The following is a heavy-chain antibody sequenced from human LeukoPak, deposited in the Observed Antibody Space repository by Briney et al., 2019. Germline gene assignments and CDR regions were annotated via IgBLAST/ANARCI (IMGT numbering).Heavy chain of an antibody. V-gene: IGHV3-73*01. Sequence: GGSLRLSCAASGFTFSSYSMNWVRQASGKGLEWVGRIRSKANSYATAYAASVKGRFTISRDDSKNTAYLQMNSLKTEDTAVYHCTSWADSGNYYRGDDYWGQGTLVTVSS. D-gene: IGHD3-10*01. CDR3: TSWADSGNYYRGDDY. J-gene: IGHJ4*02. CDR1: GFTFSSYS. CDR2: IRSKANSYAT.